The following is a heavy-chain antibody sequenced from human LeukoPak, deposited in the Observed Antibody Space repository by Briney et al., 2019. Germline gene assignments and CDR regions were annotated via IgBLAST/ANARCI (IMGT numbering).Heavy chain of an antibody. CDR1: GGSICRSSFY. V-gene: IGHV4-39*02. Sequence: PSETLSLTCTVSGGSICRSSFYWGWVRQPPGKGLEWIGSIYYSGSTYYNPSLKSRVTLSVDTSKKQFSLKLSSVTAADTAVYYCARESPGRDKYLQHWGQGTLVTVSS. CDR3: ARESPGRDKYLQH. CDR2: IYYSGST. D-gene: IGHD2-15*01. J-gene: IGHJ1*01.